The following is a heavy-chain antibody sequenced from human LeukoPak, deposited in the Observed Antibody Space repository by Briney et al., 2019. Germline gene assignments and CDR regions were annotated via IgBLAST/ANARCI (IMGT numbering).Heavy chain of an antibody. CDR1: GFTFSSYE. CDR3: ASLLNDYGDY. D-gene: IGHD2/OR15-2a*01. V-gene: IGHV3-30-3*01. J-gene: IGHJ4*02. Sequence: GGSLRLSCAASGFTFSSYEMNWVRQAPGKGLEWVAVISYDGSNKYYADSVKGRFTISRDNSKNTLYLQMNSLRAEDTAVYYCASLLNDYGDYWGQGALVTVSS. CDR2: ISYDGSNK.